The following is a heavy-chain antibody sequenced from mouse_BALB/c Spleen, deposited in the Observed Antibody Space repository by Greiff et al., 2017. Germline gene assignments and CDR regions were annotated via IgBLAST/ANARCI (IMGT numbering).Heavy chain of an antibody. CDR2: INPGSGGT. CDR1: GYAFTNYL. V-gene: IGHV1-54*03. CDR3: ARYAFAY. J-gene: IGHJ3*01. Sequence: VQLQQSGAELVRPGTSVKVSCKASGYAFTNYLIEWVKQRPGQGLEWIGVINPGSGGTNYNEKFMGKATLTADKSSSTAYMQLSSLTSDDSAVYFCARYAFAYWGQGTLVTVSA.